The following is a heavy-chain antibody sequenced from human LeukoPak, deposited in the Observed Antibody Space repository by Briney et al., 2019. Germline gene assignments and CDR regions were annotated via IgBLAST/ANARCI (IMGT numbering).Heavy chain of an antibody. CDR1: GFTFSNYA. Sequence: PGGSLRLSCAASGFTFSNYAMSWVRQAPGKGLEWVSAISGSASSTYHADSVKGRFTISRDNSKNTLYLQMNSLRAEDTAVYYCAHGTVYQLDYWGQGTLVTVSS. D-gene: IGHD2-2*01. CDR3: AHGTVYQLDY. V-gene: IGHV3-23*01. J-gene: IGHJ4*02. CDR2: ISGSASST.